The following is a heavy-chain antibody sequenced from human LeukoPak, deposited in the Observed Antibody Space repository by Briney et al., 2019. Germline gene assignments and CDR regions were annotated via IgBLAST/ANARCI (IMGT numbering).Heavy chain of an antibody. Sequence: SVKVSCKASGGTFSSYAISWVRQAPGQGLEWMGRIIPILGIANYAQKFQGRVTITADKSTSTAYMELSSLRSEDTAVYYCAREYIVVVTATFNGMDVWGQGTTATVSS. CDR2: IIPILGIA. CDR1: GGTFSSYA. D-gene: IGHD2-21*02. J-gene: IGHJ6*02. V-gene: IGHV1-69*04. CDR3: AREYIVVVTATFNGMDV.